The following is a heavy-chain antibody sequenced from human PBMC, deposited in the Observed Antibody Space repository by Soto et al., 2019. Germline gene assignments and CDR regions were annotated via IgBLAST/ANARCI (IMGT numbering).Heavy chain of an antibody. Sequence: EVVLLESGGGLVQPGGSLRLSCAASGFTFSFYPMSWVRQAPGKGLEWVAGISSTAGTIYYADPVKGRFTIARDNSKNTLYLQMDRLTAEDKVVYYCANWEKSVSDFWGQGTLVTGSS. D-gene: IGHD1-26*01. CDR3: ANWEKSVSDF. CDR2: ISSTAGTI. CDR1: GFTFSFYP. V-gene: IGHV3-23*01. J-gene: IGHJ4*02.